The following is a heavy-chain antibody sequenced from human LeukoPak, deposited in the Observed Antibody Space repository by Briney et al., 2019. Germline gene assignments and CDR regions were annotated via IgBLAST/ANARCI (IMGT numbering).Heavy chain of an antibody. CDR3: ARVYGSGVWDGYFDY. CDR2: IYHSGSS. CDR1: GGSISSSNW. Sequence: SGTLSLTCAVSGGSISSSNWWSWVRQPPGKGLEWIGSIYHSGSSLYNPSLKSRVTISVDTSRNQFSLKLRSMTAADTAVYYCARVYGSGVWDGYFDYWGQGTLVTVSS. J-gene: IGHJ4*02. V-gene: IGHV4-4*02. D-gene: IGHD3-10*01.